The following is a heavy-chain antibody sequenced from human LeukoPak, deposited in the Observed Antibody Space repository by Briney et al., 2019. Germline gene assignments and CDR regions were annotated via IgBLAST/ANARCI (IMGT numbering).Heavy chain of an antibody. CDR1: GFTFSSYA. CDR2: ISGSGGST. Sequence: GASLRLSCAASGFTFSSYAMSWVRHAPGEGLEWGSAISGSGGSTYYADSVKGRFTISRDNSKNTLYLQMNSLRAEDTAVYYCAKLFAPGYPRYYFDYWGQGTLVTVSS. D-gene: IGHD6-25*01. CDR3: AKLFAPGYPRYYFDY. V-gene: IGHV3-23*01. J-gene: IGHJ4*02.